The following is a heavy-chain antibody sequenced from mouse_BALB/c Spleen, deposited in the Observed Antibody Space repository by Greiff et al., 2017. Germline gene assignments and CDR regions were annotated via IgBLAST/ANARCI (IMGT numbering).Heavy chain of an antibody. CDR3: ARETGTTYAMDY. Sequence: EVQGVESGGGLVKPGGSLKLSCAASGFTFSSYAMSWVRQSPEKRLEWVAEISSGGSYTYYPDTVTGRFTISRDNAKNTLYLEMSSLRSEDTAMYYCARETGTTYAMDYWGQGTSVTVSS. V-gene: IGHV5-9-4*01. D-gene: IGHD4-1*01. J-gene: IGHJ4*01. CDR2: ISSGGSYT. CDR1: GFTFSSYA.